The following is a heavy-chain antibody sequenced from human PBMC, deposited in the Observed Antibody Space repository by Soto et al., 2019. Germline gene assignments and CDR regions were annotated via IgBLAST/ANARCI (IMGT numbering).Heavy chain of an antibody. V-gene: IGHV3-49*03. D-gene: IGHD3-22*01. J-gene: IGHJ4*02. CDR3: AMDTSGYNYYFDH. CDR1: GFTFGDYA. Sequence: EVQLVESGGDLLQPGRSLRLSCTTSGFTFGDYAMSWFRQAPGKGLELVGFVRSKSNGGTTEYAASVKGRFIISRDDSRSIAYLPMNSLKTEDTAVYYCAMDTSGYNYYFDHWGQGTLVIVSS. CDR2: VRSKSNGGTT.